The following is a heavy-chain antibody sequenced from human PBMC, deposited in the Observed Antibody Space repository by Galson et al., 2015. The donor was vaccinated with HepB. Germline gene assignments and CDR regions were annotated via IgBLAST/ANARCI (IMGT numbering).Heavy chain of an antibody. CDR2: INAGNGNT. D-gene: IGHD2-2*01. Sequence: SVQVSCKASGYTFGSYTVHWVRQAPGQRLEWMGWINAGNGNTKHAQKFQGKVTMTRDTSIKTGYMEVSGLRSDDTAVYYCARQYHVTLSYYYALDVWGQGTTVTVSS. CDR3: ARQYHVTLSYYYALDV. J-gene: IGHJ6*02. V-gene: IGHV1-3*01. CDR1: GYTFGSYT.